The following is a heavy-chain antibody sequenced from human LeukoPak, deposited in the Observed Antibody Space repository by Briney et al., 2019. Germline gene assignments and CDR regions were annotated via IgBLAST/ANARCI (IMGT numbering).Heavy chain of an antibody. D-gene: IGHD2-8*01. V-gene: IGHV1-69*13. CDR3: ARYPSSIRMVAFDI. CDR2: IIPIFGTA. J-gene: IGHJ3*02. CDR1: GGTFSSYA. Sequence: SVKVSCKASGGTFSSYAISWVRQAPGQGLEWMGGIIPIFGTANYAQKFQGRVTITADESTSTAYMELSSLRSEDTAVYYCARYPSSIRMVAFDIWGQGTMVTVSS.